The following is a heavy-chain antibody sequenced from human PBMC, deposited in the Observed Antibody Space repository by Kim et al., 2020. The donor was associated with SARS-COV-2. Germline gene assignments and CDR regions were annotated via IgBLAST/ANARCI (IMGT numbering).Heavy chain of an antibody. Sequence: ASVKVSCKASGYTFTSYAMNWVRQAPGQGLEWMGWINTNTGNPTYAQGFTGRFVFSLDTSVSTAYLQISSLKAEDTAVYYCARDSGKDIVVVPAAIWGFDYYYYGMDVWGQGTTVTVSS. V-gene: IGHV7-4-1*02. J-gene: IGHJ6*02. D-gene: IGHD2-2*01. CDR3: ARDSGKDIVVVPAAIWGFDYYYYGMDV. CDR1: GYTFTSYA. CDR2: INTNTGNP.